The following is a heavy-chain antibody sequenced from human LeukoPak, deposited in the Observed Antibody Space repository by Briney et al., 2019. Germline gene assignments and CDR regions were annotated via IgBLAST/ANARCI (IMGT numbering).Heavy chain of an antibody. CDR1: GGSISSYY. CDR2: IYYSGST. V-gene: IGHV4-59*08. D-gene: IGHD1-14*01. J-gene: IGHJ5*02. Sequence: SETLSLTCTVSGGSISSYYWSWIRQPPGKGLEWIGYIYYSGSTNYNPSLKSRVTISVDTSKNQFSLKLSSVTVADTAVYYCARTTSSPIPLFDPWGQGTLVTVSS. CDR3: ARTTSSPIPLFDP.